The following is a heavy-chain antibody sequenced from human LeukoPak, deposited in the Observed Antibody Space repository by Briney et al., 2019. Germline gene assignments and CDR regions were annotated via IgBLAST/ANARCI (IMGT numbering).Heavy chain of an antibody. J-gene: IGHJ4*02. CDR2: INHSGST. V-gene: IGHV4-34*01. D-gene: IGHD3-22*01. CDR1: GGSFSGYC. Sequence: KPSETLSLTCAVYGGSFSGYCWSWIRQPPGKGLEWIGEINHSGSTNYNPSLKSRVTISVDTSKNQFSLKLSSVTAADTAVYYCARGNYYDSSGPYYWGQGTLVTVSS. CDR3: ARGNYYDSSGPYY.